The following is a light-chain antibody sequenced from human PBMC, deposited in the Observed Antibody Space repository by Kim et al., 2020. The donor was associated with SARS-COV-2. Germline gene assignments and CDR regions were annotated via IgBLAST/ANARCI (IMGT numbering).Light chain of an antibody. Sequence: PSASVGDRVTIACRASQGFGSALAWYQQKPGKAPKLLIYDASSLESGVPSRFSGSGSGTDFTLTISSLQPEDFATYYCQQFNSYPVFGQGTKLEI. CDR3: QQFNSYPV. J-gene: IGKJ2*01. V-gene: IGKV1-13*02. CDR1: QGFGSA. CDR2: DAS.